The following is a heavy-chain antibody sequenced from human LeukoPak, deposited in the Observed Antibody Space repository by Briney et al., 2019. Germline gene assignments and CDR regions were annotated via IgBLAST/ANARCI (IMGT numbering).Heavy chain of an antibody. J-gene: IGHJ4*02. CDR1: GYSISSGYY. Sequence: SETLSLTCTVSGYSISSGYYWGWIRQPPGKGLEWIGRIYHSGSTYYNPSLKSRVTISVDTSKNQFSLKLSSVTAADTAVYYCARELRNYYDSSGYYYRSGYFDYWGQGTLVTVSS. CDR3: ARELRNYYDSSGYYYRSGYFDY. D-gene: IGHD3-22*01. CDR2: IYHSGST. V-gene: IGHV4-38-2*02.